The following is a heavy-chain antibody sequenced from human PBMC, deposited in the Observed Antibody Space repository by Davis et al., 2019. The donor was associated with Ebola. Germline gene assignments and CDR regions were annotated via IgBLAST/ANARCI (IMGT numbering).Heavy chain of an antibody. J-gene: IGHJ4*02. V-gene: IGHV1-69*13. CDR3: ARTNLLTGYYWYYFDS. D-gene: IGHD3-9*01. Sequence: AASVKVSCKASGGTFGSYAISWVRQAPGQGLEWMGGIIPMFGPANYAQNFQGRVTITADESTTTAYMELSSLRSEDTAVYYCARTNLLTGYYWYYFDSWGQGTLVTVSS. CDR2: IIPMFGPA. CDR1: GGTFGSYA.